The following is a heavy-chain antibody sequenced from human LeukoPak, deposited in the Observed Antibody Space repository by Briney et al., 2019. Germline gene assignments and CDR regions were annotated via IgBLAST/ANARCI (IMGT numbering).Heavy chain of an antibody. D-gene: IGHD3-10*01. CDR1: GGTFSSYA. V-gene: IGHV1-69*05. CDR2: IIPIFGTA. J-gene: IGHJ4*02. CDR3: ARAPAALIWFGEGGFIDY. Sequence: SVKVSCKASGGTFSSYAISWVRQAPGQGLEWMGGIIPIFGTANYAQKFQGRVTMTRNTSISTAYMELSSLRSEDTAVYYCARAPAALIWFGEGGFIDYWGQGTLVTVSS.